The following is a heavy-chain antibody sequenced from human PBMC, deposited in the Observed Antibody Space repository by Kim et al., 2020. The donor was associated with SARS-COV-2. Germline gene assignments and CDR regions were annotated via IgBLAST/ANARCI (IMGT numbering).Heavy chain of an antibody. CDR2: ISWNSGSI. J-gene: IGHJ4*02. D-gene: IGHD6-6*01. Sequence: GGSLRLSCAASGFTFGDYAMHWVRQAPGKGLEWVSGISWNSGSIGYADSVKGRFTISRDNAKNSLYLQMNSLRAEDTALYYCAKAYYVEYSSSLPFDYWGQGTLVTVSS. CDR1: GFTFGDYA. V-gene: IGHV3-9*01. CDR3: AKAYYVEYSSSLPFDY.